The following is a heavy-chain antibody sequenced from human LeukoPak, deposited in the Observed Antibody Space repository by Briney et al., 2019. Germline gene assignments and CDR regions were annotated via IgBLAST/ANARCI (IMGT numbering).Heavy chain of an antibody. J-gene: IGHJ4*02. CDR2: IYYSGST. D-gene: IGHD6-13*01. CDR3: ARGGQQLVRLRYQFDY. CDR1: GGSISSYY. V-gene: IGHV4-59*01. Sequence: PSETLSLTCTVSGGSISSYYWSWIRQPPGKGLEWIGYIYYSGSTNYNPSLKSRVTISVDTSKTQFSLKLSSVTAADTAVYYCARGGQQLVRLRYQFDYWGQGTLVTVSS.